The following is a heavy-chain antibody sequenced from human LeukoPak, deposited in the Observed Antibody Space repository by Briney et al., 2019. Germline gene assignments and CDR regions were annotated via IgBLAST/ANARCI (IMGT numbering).Heavy chain of an antibody. Sequence: GGSLRLSCAASRFTFTTYWMTWVRQAPGKGLEWVANIRQGGSEKDYVDSVKGRFTISRDNARNSLYLQMNSLRAEDTAVYYCARGGLMMDVWGKGTTVTVSS. D-gene: IGHD2-8*01. V-gene: IGHV3-7*01. CDR1: RFTFTTYW. CDR2: IRQGGSEK. J-gene: IGHJ6*04. CDR3: ARGGLMMDV.